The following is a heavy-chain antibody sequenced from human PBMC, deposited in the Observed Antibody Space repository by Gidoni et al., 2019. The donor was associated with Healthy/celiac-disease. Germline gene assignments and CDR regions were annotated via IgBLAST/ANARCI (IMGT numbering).Heavy chain of an antibody. CDR2: IYYSGST. V-gene: IGHV4-59*01. Sequence: VQLQESRPGLVQPSQTLSLTCTVSCGTIRSYYWSWIRQPPGKGLEWIWYIYYSGSTNYNTCLKSRVTISVDTSKNQFSLKLSSVTAADTAVYYCAKIHHDAFDIWGQGTMVTVSS. J-gene: IGHJ3*02. CDR1: CGTIRSYY. CDR3: AKIHHDAFDI.